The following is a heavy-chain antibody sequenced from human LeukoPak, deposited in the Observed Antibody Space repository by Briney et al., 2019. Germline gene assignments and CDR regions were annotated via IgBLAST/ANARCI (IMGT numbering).Heavy chain of an antibody. CDR2: INFVGTTT. CDR3: ARDLNWNQVDX. V-gene: IGHV3-74*01. CDR1: GFTFSNYW. J-gene: IGHJ4*02. D-gene: IGHD1-1*01. Sequence: GGSLRLSCAASGFTFSNYWMHWIRQAPGKGPVWLSRINFVGTTTTYADPVKGRFTISRDNAKNTLYLQMNNRRVDYAGVYYCARDLNWNQVDXWGQGXLVAV.